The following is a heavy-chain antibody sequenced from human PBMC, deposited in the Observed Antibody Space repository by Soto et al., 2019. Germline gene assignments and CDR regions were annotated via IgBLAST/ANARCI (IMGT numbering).Heavy chain of an antibody. V-gene: IGHV4-34*01. CDR3: ARGQVIVVVVAATERADQRAFDI. CDR2: INHSGST. Sequence: SETLSLTCAVYGGSFSGYYWSWIRQPPGKGLEWIGEINHSGSTNYNPSLKSRVTISVDTSKNQFSLKLSSVTAADTAVYYCARGQVIVVVVAATERADQRAFDIWGQGTMVTVSS. D-gene: IGHD2-15*01. CDR1: GGSFSGYY. J-gene: IGHJ3*02.